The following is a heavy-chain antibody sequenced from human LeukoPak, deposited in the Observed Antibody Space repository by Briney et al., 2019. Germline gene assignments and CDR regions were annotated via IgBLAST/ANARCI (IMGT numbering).Heavy chain of an antibody. CDR3: ARDRADTAMLLDY. Sequence: SETLSLTCAVYGGSFSGYYWSWIRQPPGKGLEWIGEINHSGSTNYNPSLKSRVTISVDTSKNQFSLKLSSVTAADTAVYYCARDRADTAMLLDYWGQGTLVTVSS. CDR1: GGSFSGYY. J-gene: IGHJ4*02. CDR2: INHSGST. D-gene: IGHD5-18*01. V-gene: IGHV4-34*01.